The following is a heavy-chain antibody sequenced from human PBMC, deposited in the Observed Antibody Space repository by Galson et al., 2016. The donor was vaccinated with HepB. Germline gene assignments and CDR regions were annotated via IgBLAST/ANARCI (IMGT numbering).Heavy chain of an antibody. CDR3: AKATGADYFFEH. CDR2: ISRDGSAT. Sequence: SLRLSCAASGFTFEDFVLHWVRQAPGKGLEWLALISRDGSATFYGDSVNGRFTISRDNRQNSLYLQMNSLRSEDTAFYFCAKATGADYFFEHWGQGTLVTVSS. V-gene: IGHV3-43D*03. D-gene: IGHD4/OR15-4a*01. CDR1: GFTFEDFV. J-gene: IGHJ4*02.